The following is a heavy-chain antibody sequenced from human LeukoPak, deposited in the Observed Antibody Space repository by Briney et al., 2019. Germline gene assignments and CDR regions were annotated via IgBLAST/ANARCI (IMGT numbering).Heavy chain of an antibody. Sequence: ETLSLTCTVSGGSFSGYYWSWIRQPPGKGLEWVSVIYSGGSPNYADSAKGRFTISSDNSKNTLYLQMNSLRVEDTAVYYCARDGADNSGYYFGSLWGQGTMVTVSS. V-gene: IGHV3-53*01. CDR3: ARDGADNSGYYFGSL. CDR2: IYSGGSP. D-gene: IGHD3-22*01. CDR1: GGSFSGYY. J-gene: IGHJ3*01.